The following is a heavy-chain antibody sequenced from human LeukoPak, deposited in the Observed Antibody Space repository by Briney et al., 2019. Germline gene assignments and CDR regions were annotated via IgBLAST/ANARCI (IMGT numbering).Heavy chain of an antibody. J-gene: IGHJ4*02. CDR3: AREYYDILTGYLAPHYYFDY. D-gene: IGHD3-9*01. V-gene: IGHV5-10-1*01. CDR2: IDPSDSYT. CDR1: GFTFSNYE. Sequence: GGSLRLSCAASGFTFSNYEMNWVRQAPGKGLEWMGRIDPSDSYTNYSPSFQGHVTISADKSISTAYLQWSSLKASDTAMYYCAREYYDILTGYLAPHYYFDYWGQGTLVTVSS.